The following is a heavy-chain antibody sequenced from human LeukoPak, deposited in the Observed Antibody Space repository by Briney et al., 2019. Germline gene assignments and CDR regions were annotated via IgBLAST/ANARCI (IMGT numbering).Heavy chain of an antibody. CDR2: IYYSGST. V-gene: IGHV4-59*03. CDR1: GGSISSHY. D-gene: IGHD1-7*01. Sequence: PSETLSLTCTVSGGSISSHYWSWIRQPPGKGLEWIGYIYYSGSTNYNPSLKSRVTISVDTSKNQFSLKLTSVTAADTAVYYCNSNLDVWGKGTTVTVSS. J-gene: IGHJ6*04. CDR3: NSNLDV.